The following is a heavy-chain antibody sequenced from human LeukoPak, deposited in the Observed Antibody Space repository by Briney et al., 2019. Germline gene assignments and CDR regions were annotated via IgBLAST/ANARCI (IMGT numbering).Heavy chain of an antibody. Sequence: GGSLRLSCAASGFTFTRYSMNWVRQAPGKGLEWVASIHQHGNEKYFVDSVRGRFTISRDNAKNSLYLQMSSLRAEDTAVYYCATLNGPLFEYWGQETLVTVSS. CDR3: ATLNGPLFEY. CDR2: IHQHGNEK. CDR1: GFTFTRYS. D-gene: IGHD2-8*01. V-gene: IGHV3-7*01. J-gene: IGHJ4*02.